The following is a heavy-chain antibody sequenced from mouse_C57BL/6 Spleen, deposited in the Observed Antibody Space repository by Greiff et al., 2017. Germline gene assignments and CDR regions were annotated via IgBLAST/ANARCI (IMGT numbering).Heavy chain of an antibody. Sequence: VKLQQPGAELVKPGASVKLSCKASGYTFTSYWMHWVKQRPGQGLEWIGMIHPNSGSTNYNEKFKSKATLTVDKSSSTAYMQLSSLTSEDSAVYYCAAYYYGSSYWYFDVWGTGTTVTVSS. CDR2: IHPNSGST. CDR1: GYTFTSYW. V-gene: IGHV1-64*01. D-gene: IGHD1-1*01. J-gene: IGHJ1*03. CDR3: AAYYYGSSYWYFDV.